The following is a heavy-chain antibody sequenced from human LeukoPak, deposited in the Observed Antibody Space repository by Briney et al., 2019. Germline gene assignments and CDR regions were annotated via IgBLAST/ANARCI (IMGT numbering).Heavy chain of an antibody. D-gene: IGHD4-23*01. CDR3: ASWKVVNSNGGSDI. J-gene: IGHJ3*02. Sequence: GGPLSHSRGASGFPLCCYGMLGVRQAPGKGLAWVAVISYDECHKYYADYVKGRFTISRDNAKNSLSLQMDSLRAEDTAVYDCASWKVVNSNGGSDIWGQGTMVTVSS. V-gene: IGHV3-30*03. CDR2: ISYDECHK. CDR1: GFPLCCYG.